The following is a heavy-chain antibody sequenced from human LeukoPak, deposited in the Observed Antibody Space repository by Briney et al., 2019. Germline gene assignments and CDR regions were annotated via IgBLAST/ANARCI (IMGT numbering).Heavy chain of an antibody. D-gene: IGHD3-16*01. CDR1: GGSFSFYF. CDR2: IDNRGST. CDR3: ARDSDSGFQ. J-gene: IGHJ4*02. V-gene: IGHV4-34*01. Sequence: SETLSHTCTVSGGSFSFYFWHWIRQPPGEGLDWIGEIDNRGSTQYKPSLRSRGIISIDTSGNHFSLKLTSVTAADTAVYFCARDSDSGFQWGQGMLVTVSS.